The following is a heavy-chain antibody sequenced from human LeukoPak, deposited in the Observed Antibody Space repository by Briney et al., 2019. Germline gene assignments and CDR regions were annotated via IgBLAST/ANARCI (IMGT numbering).Heavy chain of an antibody. D-gene: IGHD4-17*01. CDR3: AKRGLRGNWFHP. Sequence: GGSLRLSCAASGFTFNLCAMNWVRQAPGKGLECVSSINGAGNSSYYADSLRGRFTVSRDNSKNTLYLQMNSLRAEDTAVYYCAKRGLRGNWFHPWGQGTLVTVSS. CDR2: INGAGNSS. CDR1: GFTFNLCA. J-gene: IGHJ5*02. V-gene: IGHV3-23*01.